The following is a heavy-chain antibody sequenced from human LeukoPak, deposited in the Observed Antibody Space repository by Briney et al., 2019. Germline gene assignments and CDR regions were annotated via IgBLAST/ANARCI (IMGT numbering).Heavy chain of an antibody. CDR1: GYTFTGYY. CDR2: INPNSGGT. J-gene: IGHJ4*02. CDR3: ARDLALFCGGDCYLGPTDY. V-gene: IGHV1-2*02. D-gene: IGHD2-21*02. Sequence: GASVKVSCKASGYTFTGYYMHWVRQAPGQGLEWMGWINPNSGGTNYAQKFQGRVTMTRDTSISTAYMELSGLRSDDTAVYYCARDLALFCGGDCYLGPTDYWGQGTLVTVSS.